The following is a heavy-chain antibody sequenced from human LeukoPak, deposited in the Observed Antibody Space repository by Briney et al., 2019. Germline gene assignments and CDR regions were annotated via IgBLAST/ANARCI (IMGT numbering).Heavy chain of an antibody. J-gene: IGHJ4*02. V-gene: IGHV4-59*01. Sequence: SETLSLTCTVSGGSIRSYYWSWIRQPPGKGLEWIAYIYYSGSTNYNPSLKSRVTISVDTSKNQFSLKLSSVTAADTAVYYCARTEDYGDYRYFDYWGQGTLVTVSS. D-gene: IGHD4-17*01. CDR1: GGSIRSYY. CDR2: IYYSGST. CDR3: ARTEDYGDYRYFDY.